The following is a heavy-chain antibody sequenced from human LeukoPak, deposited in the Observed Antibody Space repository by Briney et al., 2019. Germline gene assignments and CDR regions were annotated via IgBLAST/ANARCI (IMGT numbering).Heavy chain of an antibody. Sequence: SETLSLTCAVYGGSFSGYYRSWIRQPPGKGLEWIGEINHSGSTNYNPSLKSRVTISVDTSKNQFSLKLSSVTAADTAVYYCARVGSDYWGQGTLVTVSS. CDR2: INHSGST. D-gene: IGHD2-15*01. J-gene: IGHJ4*02. CDR1: GGSFSGYY. V-gene: IGHV4-34*01. CDR3: ARVGSDY.